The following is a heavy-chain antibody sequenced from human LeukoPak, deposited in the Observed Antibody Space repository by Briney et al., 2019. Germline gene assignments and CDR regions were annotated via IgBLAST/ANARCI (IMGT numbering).Heavy chain of an antibody. CDR2: IIPILGIA. Sequence: SVRVSCKASGGTFSSYAISWVRQAPGQGLEWMGRIIPILGIANYAQRFQGRVTITADKSTSTAYMELSSLRCEGTAVYYCASMRYCSGGSCLPPYGMDVWGQGTTVTVSS. J-gene: IGHJ6*02. D-gene: IGHD2-15*01. CDR3: ASMRYCSGGSCLPPYGMDV. V-gene: IGHV1-69*04. CDR1: GGTFSSYA.